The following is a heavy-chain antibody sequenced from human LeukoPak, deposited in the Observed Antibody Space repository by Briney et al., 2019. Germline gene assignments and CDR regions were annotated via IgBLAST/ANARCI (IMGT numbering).Heavy chain of an antibody. J-gene: IGHJ4*02. V-gene: IGHV1-69*13. D-gene: IGHD2-21*01. CDR3: AKELNRGLPDY. CDR2: IIPIFGTA. CDR1: GGTFSSYA. Sequence: SVKVSCKASGGTFSSYAISWVRQAPGQGLEWMGGIIPIFGTANYAQKFQGRVTITADESTSTAYMELSSLRPEETAVYYCAKELNRGLPDYWGQGTLVIVPS.